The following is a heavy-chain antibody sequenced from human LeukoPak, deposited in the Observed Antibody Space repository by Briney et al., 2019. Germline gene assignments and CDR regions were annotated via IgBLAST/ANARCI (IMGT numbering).Heavy chain of an antibody. D-gene: IGHD6-6*01. CDR2: IYSGGST. V-gene: IGHV3-53*01. CDR3: ASPIAARYYYYYMDV. Sequence: GGSLRLSCAASGFTVSSNYMSWVRQAPGKGLEWVSVIYSGGSTYYADSVKGRFAISRDNSKNTLYLQMNSLRAEDTAVYYCASPIAARYYYYYMDVWGKGTTVTVSS. CDR1: GFTVSSNY. J-gene: IGHJ6*03.